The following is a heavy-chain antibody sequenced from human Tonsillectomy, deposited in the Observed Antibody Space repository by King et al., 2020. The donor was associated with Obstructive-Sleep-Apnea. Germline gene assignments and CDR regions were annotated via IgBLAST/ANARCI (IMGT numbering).Heavy chain of an antibody. V-gene: IGHV1-69*09. CDR1: GGTFSSYA. CDR3: ARVIGYGDYESGRDY. Sequence: VQLVESGAEVKKPGSSVKVSCKASGGTFSSYAISWVRQAPGQGLEWMGGIIPILGIANYAQKFQGRVTITADKSTSTAYMELSSLRSEDTAVYYCARVIGYGDYESGRDYWGQGTLVTVSS. CDR2: IIPILGIA. D-gene: IGHD4-17*01. J-gene: IGHJ4*02.